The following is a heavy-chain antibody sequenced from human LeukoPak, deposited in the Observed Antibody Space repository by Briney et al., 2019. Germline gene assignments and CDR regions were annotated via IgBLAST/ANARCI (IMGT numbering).Heavy chain of an antibody. CDR3: VREGWQWLVRAFDI. V-gene: IGHV4-59*12. J-gene: IGHJ3*02. CDR2: IYYSGST. CDR1: GGPISSYY. D-gene: IGHD6-19*01. Sequence: SETLSLTCTVSGGPISSYYWSWIRQPPGKGLEWIGYIYYSGSTNYNPSLKSRVTISVDKSKNQFSLKLSSVTAADTAVYYCVREGWQWLVRAFDIWGQGTMVTGSS.